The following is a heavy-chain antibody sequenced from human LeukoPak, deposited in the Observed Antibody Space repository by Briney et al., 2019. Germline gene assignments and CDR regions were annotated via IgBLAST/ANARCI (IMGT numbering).Heavy chain of an antibody. CDR3: ARHADYHILTGFDY. V-gene: IGHV5-10-1*01. D-gene: IGHD3-9*01. J-gene: IGHJ4*02. CDR2: IDPSNSYT. Sequence: LGESLRISCKGSGYNSTNYWISWVRQMPGKGLEWMGRIDPSNSYTNYSPPFQGHVTISADRSISTAYLQWNSLKASDTAMYYCARHADYHILTGFDYWGQGTLVTVS. CDR1: GYNSTNYW.